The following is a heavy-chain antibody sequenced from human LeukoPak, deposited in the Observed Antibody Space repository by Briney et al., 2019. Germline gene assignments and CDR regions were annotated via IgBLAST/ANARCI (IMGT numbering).Heavy chain of an antibody. CDR2: IYYSGST. D-gene: IGHD6-13*01. CDR3: ARRSSSWYSKIDS. J-gene: IGHJ4*02. V-gene: IGHV4-39*01. Sequence: SETLSLTCTVFGGSISSSSYYWGWIRQPPGKGLEWIGNIYYSGSTYYNPSLKSRVTISEDTSKNQFSLKLSSVTAADTAVYYCARRSSSWYSKIDSWGQGTLVTVSS. CDR1: GGSISSSSYY.